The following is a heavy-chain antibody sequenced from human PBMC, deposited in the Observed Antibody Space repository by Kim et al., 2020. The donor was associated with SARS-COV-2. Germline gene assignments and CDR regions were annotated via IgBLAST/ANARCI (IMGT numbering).Heavy chain of an antibody. V-gene: IGHV3-30*07. J-gene: IGHJ3*02. D-gene: IGHD3-3*01. CDR3: ARDFSIFGLAFAFDI. Sequence: SVKCRFSISRDNSKNTLYLQMYILRAEDTAVYYCARDFSIFGLAFAFDIWGEGTRVTVSS.